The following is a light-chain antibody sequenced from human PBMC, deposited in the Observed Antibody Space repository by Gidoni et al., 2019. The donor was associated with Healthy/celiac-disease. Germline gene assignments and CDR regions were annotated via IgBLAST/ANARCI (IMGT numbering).Light chain of an antibody. CDR2: DAS. CDR1: QSVSSY. CDR3: QQRSNWPRGYT. J-gene: IGKJ2*01. Sequence: EIVFTQSPATLSLSPGERATLSCRASQSVSSYLAWYQQKPGQAPRLLIYDASNRATGIPARFSGSGSGTDFTLTISSLEPEDFAVYYCQQRSNWPRGYTFGQGTKLEIK. V-gene: IGKV3-11*01.